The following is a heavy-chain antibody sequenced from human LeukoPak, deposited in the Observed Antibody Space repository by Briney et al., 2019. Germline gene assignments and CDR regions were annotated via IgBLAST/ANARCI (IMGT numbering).Heavy chain of an antibody. J-gene: IGHJ4*02. CDR2: IYYSGST. D-gene: IGHD6-13*01. CDR1: GGSISSSSYY. CDR3: ARFIVSSSSWSD. Sequence: SETLSLTCTVSGGSISSSSYYWGWIRQPPGKGLEWIGSIYYSGSTYYNPSLKSRVTISVDTSKNQFSLKLSSVTAADTAVYYCARFIVSSSSWSDWGQGTLVTVSS. V-gene: IGHV4-39*07.